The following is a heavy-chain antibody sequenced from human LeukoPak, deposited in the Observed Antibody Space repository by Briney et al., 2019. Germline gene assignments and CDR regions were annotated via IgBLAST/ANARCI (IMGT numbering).Heavy chain of an antibody. Sequence: SETLSLTCTVSGGSISSYYWSWIRQPAGKGLEWIGRIYTSGSTNYNPSLKSRVTMSVDTSKNQFSLKLSSVTAADTAVYYCARDMPPDIVVVPGDCFDPWGQGTLVTVSS. CDR3: ARDMPPDIVVVPGDCFDP. CDR2: IYTSGST. V-gene: IGHV4-4*07. CDR1: GGSISSYY. D-gene: IGHD2-2*01. J-gene: IGHJ5*02.